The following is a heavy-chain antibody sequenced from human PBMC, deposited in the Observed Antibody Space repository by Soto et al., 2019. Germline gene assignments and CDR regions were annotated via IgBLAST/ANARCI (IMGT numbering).Heavy chain of an antibody. CDR1: GFTFSTYA. CDR3: AGRYCTNGVCYTNYYSSIDD. CDR2: ITTSGGNT. J-gene: IGHJ6*03. Sequence: EVQLLESGGGLVQPGGSLRLSCAASGFTFSTYAMSWVRQAPGKGLEWVSTITTSGGNTYYADSVQGRFTISRDNSKNTLYLQMNSLRAEDTAVYYCAGRYCTNGVCYTNYYSSIDDWGKGTTVTVSS. V-gene: IGHV3-23*01. D-gene: IGHD2-8*01.